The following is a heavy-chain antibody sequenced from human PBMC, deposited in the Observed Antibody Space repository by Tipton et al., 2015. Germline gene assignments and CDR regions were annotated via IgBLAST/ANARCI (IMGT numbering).Heavy chain of an antibody. Sequence: TLSLTCAVSGYSIGGAYHWDWIRQPPGKGLEWIGSISHSGNTYYNPSLKTRATISIDTSKNQFSLKLRSVTAADTAVYYCACQDYDSLTRDYQTVDYWGQGTLVTVSS. J-gene: IGHJ4*02. V-gene: IGHV4-38-2*01. CDR1: GYSIGGAYH. CDR3: ACQDYDSLTRDYQTVDY. D-gene: IGHD3-9*01. CDR2: ISHSGNT.